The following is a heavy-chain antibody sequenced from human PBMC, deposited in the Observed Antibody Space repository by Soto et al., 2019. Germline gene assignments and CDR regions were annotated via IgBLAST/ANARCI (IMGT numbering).Heavy chain of an antibody. D-gene: IGHD3-3*01. J-gene: IGHJ6*02. CDR3: ASPIIDFWSGSQSYYGMDV. V-gene: IGHV5-10-1*01. CDR1: GYSFTSYW. CDR2: IDPSDSYT. Sequence: GESLKISCKGSGYSFTSYWISWVRQMPGKGLEWMGRIDPSDSYTNYSPSFQGHVTISADKSISTAYLQWSSLKASDTAMYYCASPIIDFWSGSQSYYGMDVWGQGTTVTVSS.